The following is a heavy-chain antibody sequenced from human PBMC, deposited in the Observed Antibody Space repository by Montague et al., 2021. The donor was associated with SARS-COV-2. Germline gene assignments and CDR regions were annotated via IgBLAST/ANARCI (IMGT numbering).Heavy chain of an antibody. V-gene: IGHV4-59*01. CDR2: IYYSGST. CDR1: GGSISSYY. CDR3: AIVRGNTIVGVVILSAFDI. J-gene: IGHJ3*02. Sequence: SETLSLTCNVSGGSISSYYWSWIRQPPGKGLEWIGYIYYSGSTNYNPSLTSRVAISVDTSKTQFSLRLSSVTAADTAVYYCAIVRGNTIVGVVILSAFDIGGQGEMVAVSS. D-gene: IGHD3-3*01.